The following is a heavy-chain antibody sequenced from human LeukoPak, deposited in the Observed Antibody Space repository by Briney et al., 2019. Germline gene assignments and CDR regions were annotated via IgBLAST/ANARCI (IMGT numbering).Heavy chain of an antibody. CDR1: GFTFSSYS. Sequence: GGSLRLSCAASGFTFSSYSMNWVRQAPGQGLEWVSSISSSSSYIYYADSVKGRFTISRDNAKNTLYLQMNSLRAEDTAVYYCAKDRLEYYYGSGSYSLLDYWGQGTLVTVSS. J-gene: IGHJ4*02. CDR2: ISSSSSYI. D-gene: IGHD3-10*01. CDR3: AKDRLEYYYGSGSYSLLDY. V-gene: IGHV3-21*04.